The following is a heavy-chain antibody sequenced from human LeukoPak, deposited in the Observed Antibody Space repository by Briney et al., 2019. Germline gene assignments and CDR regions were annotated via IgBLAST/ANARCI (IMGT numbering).Heavy chain of an antibody. CDR2: VSPGGGRT. V-gene: IGHV3-23*01. D-gene: IGHD2-2*01. CDR3: AKVRGVYCSSPACYYYDA. Sequence: PGGSLRLSCVASGFTFSSYVMSWVRQTPGRGLEWVSGVSPGGGRTLYADSAEGRFTISRDNSNDTVYLQLSSLRAEDSALYYCAKVRGVYCSSPACYYYDAWGQGTPVTVSS. J-gene: IGHJ4*02. CDR1: GFTFSSYV.